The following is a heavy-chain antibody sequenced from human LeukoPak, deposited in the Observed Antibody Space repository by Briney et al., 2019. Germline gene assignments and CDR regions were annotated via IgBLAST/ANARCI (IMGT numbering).Heavy chain of an antibody. CDR3: ARGNWGPDY. CDR1: GFTFSSYA. J-gene: IGHJ4*02. V-gene: IGHV3-30*04. CDR2: ISYDGSNK. D-gene: IGHD7-27*01. Sequence: PGGSLRLSCAASGFTFSSYAMHWVRQAPGKGLEWVAVISYDGSNKYYADSVKGRFTISRDNTKNSLYLQMNSLRAEDTAVYYCARGNWGPDYWGQGTLVTVSS.